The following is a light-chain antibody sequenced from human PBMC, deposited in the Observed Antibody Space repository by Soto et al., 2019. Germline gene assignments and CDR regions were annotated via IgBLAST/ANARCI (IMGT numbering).Light chain of an antibody. CDR3: SSYTSSSTYVV. CDR2: EVS. Sequence: QSALTQPASVSGSPGQSITLSCTGTSSDIGNYDYVSWYQQHPGKAPKLMIYEVSNRPSGVSNRFSGSKSGNTASLTISGLQAEDEADYYCSSYTSSSTYVVFGGGTKLTVL. J-gene: IGLJ2*01. V-gene: IGLV2-14*01. CDR1: SSDIGNYDY.